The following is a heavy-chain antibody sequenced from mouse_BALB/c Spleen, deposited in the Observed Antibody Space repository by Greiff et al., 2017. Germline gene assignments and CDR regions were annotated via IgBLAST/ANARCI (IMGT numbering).Heavy chain of an antibody. CDR1: GFTFSSYA. CDR3: ARERSFDY. CDR2: ISSGGST. J-gene: IGHJ2*01. V-gene: IGHV5-6-5*01. Sequence: EVKVVESGGGLVKPGGSLKLSCAASGFTFSSYAMSWVRQTPEKRLEWVASISSGGSTYYPDSVKGRFTISRDNARNILYLQMSSLRSEDTAMYYCARERSFDYWGQGTTLTVSS.